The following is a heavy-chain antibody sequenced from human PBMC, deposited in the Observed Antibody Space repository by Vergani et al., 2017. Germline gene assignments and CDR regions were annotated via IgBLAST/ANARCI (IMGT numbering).Heavy chain of an antibody. CDR2: LTGGGGST. J-gene: IGHJ4*02. V-gene: IGHV3-23*01. CDR1: GFTFSTYA. D-gene: IGHD1-26*01. Sequence: EVQLLESGGSLKQPGGSVSLSCAASGFTFSTYAMHWVRQAPGKGLEWVSALTGGGGSTYYADSFKGRFIISRDNSRDTLYLQMNSLRPEDTATYYCVKDAVSYENFFDSWGQGTLVTVSS. CDR3: VKDAVSYENFFDS.